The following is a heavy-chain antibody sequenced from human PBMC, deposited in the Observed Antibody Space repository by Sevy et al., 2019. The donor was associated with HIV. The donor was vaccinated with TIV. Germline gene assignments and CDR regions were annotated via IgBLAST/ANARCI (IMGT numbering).Heavy chain of an antibody. J-gene: IGHJ3*02. CDR1: GFTFSNFW. CDR3: ARGDYYDGGTFVDAFDI. CDR2: IKPDGSEK. Sequence: GGSLRLSCAASGFTFSNFWMTWVRQAPGKGLVWVANIKPDGSEKYYVDSVKGRFTLSRDNAKNSLYLQMNSLRAEDTAVYYCARGDYYDGGTFVDAFDIWGQGPMVTVSS. D-gene: IGHD3-22*01. V-gene: IGHV3-7*01.